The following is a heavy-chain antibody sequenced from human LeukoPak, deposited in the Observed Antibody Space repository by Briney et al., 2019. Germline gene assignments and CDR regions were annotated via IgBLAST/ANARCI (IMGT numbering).Heavy chain of an antibody. J-gene: IGHJ4*02. Sequence: PGGSLRLSCIVSFTRYKIKWVRQAPGKGLEWVASIKEDGSDTNYVGSVRGRFTVSRDNTKNSLYLQMNSLRADDTAVYYCASDRAYSQFDYWGQGTLVTVSS. V-gene: IGHV3-7*01. CDR2: IKEDGSDT. D-gene: IGHD2-15*01. CDR3: ASDRAYSQFDY. CDR1: FTRYK.